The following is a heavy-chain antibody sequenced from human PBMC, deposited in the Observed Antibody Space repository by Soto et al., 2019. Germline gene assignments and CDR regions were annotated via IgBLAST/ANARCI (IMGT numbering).Heavy chain of an antibody. CDR3: ARVVGSSGWDY. V-gene: IGHV4-38-2*01. Sequence: SETLSLTCAVSGYSISSGYYWGWIRQPPGKGLEWIGSIYHSGSTYYNPSLKSRVTISVDTSKNQFSLKLSSVTAADTAVYYCARVVGSSGWDYWGQGTLVTVSS. J-gene: IGHJ4*02. CDR1: GYSISSGYY. CDR2: IYHSGST. D-gene: IGHD6-19*01.